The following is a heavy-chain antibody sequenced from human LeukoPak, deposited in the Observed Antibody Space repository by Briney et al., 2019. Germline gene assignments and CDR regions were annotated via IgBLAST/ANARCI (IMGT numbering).Heavy chain of an antibody. CDR1: GFTFSNAW. V-gene: IGHV3-15*01. CDR2: IKSKTDGGTT. Sequence: PGGSLRLSCAASGFTFSNAWMSWVRQAPGKGLEWVGRIKSKTDGGTTDYAAPVKGRFTISRDDSKNTLYLQMNSLKTEDTAVYYCARGGIVVGINYYMDVWGKGTTVTVSS. D-gene: IGHD2-2*01. J-gene: IGHJ6*03. CDR3: ARGGIVVGINYYMDV.